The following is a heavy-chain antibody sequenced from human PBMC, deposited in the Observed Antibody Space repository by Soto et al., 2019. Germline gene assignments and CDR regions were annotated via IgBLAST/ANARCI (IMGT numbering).Heavy chain of an antibody. J-gene: IGHJ4*02. CDR1: GGSLSSYS. V-gene: IGHV4-59*01. Sequence: PSGAPSPPRPLPGGSLSSYSWSWIRQPPGKGLEWIGYIYYSGSTNYNPSLKSRVTISVDTSKNQFSLKLSSVTAADTAVYYCARSDGRYWGQGTLVTVSS. CDR2: IYYSGST. CDR3: ARSDGRY.